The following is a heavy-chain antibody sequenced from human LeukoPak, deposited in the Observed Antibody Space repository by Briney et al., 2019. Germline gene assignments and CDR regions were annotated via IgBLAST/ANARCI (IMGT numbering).Heavy chain of an antibody. D-gene: IGHD3-10*01. CDR3: AKDPMVRGLTYDN. J-gene: IGHJ4*02. V-gene: IGHV3-23*01. CDR1: GFTFSIYG. CDR2: ISGRGGST. Sequence: PGGSLRLSCVGSGFTFSIYGMNWVRQAPGKGLEWVSAISGRGGSTYYADSVKGRFTISRDNSKNTLYLQMNSLRAGDTAVYYCAKDPMVRGLTYDNWGQGTLVTVSS.